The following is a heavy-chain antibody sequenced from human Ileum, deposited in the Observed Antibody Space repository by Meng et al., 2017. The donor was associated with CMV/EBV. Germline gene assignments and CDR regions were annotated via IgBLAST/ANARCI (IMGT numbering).Heavy chain of an antibody. CDR3: ASPYDNSGYYSGY. Sequence: GESLKISCAASGLTFSTYSMNWVRQAPGKGLEWVACISSSSSYIYYADSVKGRFTISRDNAKNSLYLQMNSLRAEDTAVYYCASPYDNSGYYSGYWGQGTLVTVSS. CDR2: ISSSSSYI. CDR1: GLTFSTYS. V-gene: IGHV3-21*01. D-gene: IGHD3-22*01. J-gene: IGHJ4*02.